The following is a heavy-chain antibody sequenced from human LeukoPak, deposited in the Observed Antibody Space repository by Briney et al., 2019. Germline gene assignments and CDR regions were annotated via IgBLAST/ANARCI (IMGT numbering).Heavy chain of an antibody. CDR1: GITFSTYA. CDR2: ISGSGTST. CDR3: AKDSSQHDY. V-gene: IGHV3-23*01. J-gene: IGHJ4*02. D-gene: IGHD6-6*01. Sequence: GGSLRLSCAASGITFSTYAMSWVRQAPGKGLEWVSAISGSGTSTYYADFVKGRFTISRDNSKNTLYLQINSLRAEDTAVYYCAKDSSQHDYWGQGTLVTVSS.